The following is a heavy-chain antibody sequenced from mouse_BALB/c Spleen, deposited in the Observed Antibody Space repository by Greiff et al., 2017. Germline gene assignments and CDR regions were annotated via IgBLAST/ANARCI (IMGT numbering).Heavy chain of an antibody. CDR1: GFTFTDYY. CDR3: ARGLRYYAMDY. V-gene: IGHV7-3*02. Sequence: EVHLVESGGGLVQPGGSLRLSCATSGFTFTDYYMRWVRQPPGKALEWLGFIRNKANGYTTEYSASVKGRFTISRDNSQSIRYLQMNTLRAEDSATYYCARGLRYYAMDYWGQGTSVTVSS. J-gene: IGHJ4*01. D-gene: IGHD1-1*01. CDR2: IRNKANGYTT.